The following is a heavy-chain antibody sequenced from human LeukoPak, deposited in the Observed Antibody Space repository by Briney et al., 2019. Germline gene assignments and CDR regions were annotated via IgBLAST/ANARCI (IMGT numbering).Heavy chain of an antibody. CDR2: IWYDGSNK. V-gene: IGHV3-33*01. CDR3: ARADSPLDTAMVDY. CDR1: GFTFSSYG. J-gene: IGHJ4*02. Sequence: GRSLRLSCAASGFTFSSYGMHWVRQAPGKGLEWVAVIWYDGSNKYYADSVKGRFTISRDNSKNTLYLQMNSLRAEDTAVYYCARADSPLDTAMVDYWGQGTLVTVAS. D-gene: IGHD5-18*01.